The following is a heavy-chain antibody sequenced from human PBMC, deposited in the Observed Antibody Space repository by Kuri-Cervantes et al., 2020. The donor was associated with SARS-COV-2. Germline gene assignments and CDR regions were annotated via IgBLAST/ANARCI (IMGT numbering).Heavy chain of an antibody. CDR2: ISSSSSYI. J-gene: IGHJ4*02. Sequence: GESLKISCAASGFTFSSYSMNWVRQAPGKGLEWVSSISSSSSYIYYADSVKGRFTISGDNAKNSLYLQMNSLRAEDTAVYYCARDAHSTPGGYWGQGTLVTVSS. CDR3: ARDAHSTPGGY. D-gene: IGHD6-13*01. V-gene: IGHV3-21*01. CDR1: GFTFSSYS.